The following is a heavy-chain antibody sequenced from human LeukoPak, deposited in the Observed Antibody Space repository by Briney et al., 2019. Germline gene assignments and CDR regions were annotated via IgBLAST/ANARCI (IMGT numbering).Heavy chain of an antibody. V-gene: IGHV4-34*01. D-gene: IGHD5-18*01. CDR1: EGSLSGYF. CDR2: ISIAGEI. J-gene: IGHJ4*02. Sequence: SETLSLTCAVYEGSLSGYFWSWIRQPPGKGLEWIGEISIAGEINYNPSLRSRATISMDTTKNQFSLRLTSVIAADTALYYCARGASGYSYDYWGQGTLVTVSS. CDR3: ARGASGYSYDY.